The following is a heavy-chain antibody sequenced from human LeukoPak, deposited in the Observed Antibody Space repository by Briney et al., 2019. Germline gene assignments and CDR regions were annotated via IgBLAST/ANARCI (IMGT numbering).Heavy chain of an antibody. CDR1: GFTFSNYE. J-gene: IGHJ4*02. CDR2: IGGGGNNI. CDR3: ARGVVRGVIIPAFDY. V-gene: IGHV3-48*03. Sequence: GGSLRLSCATSGFTFSNYEMNWVRQAPGKGLEWLSYIGGGGNNIYYADSVKGRFTISRDSAKNSLYLQMNSLRAEDTAVYYCARGVVRGVIIPAFDYWGQGTLVTVSS. D-gene: IGHD3-10*01.